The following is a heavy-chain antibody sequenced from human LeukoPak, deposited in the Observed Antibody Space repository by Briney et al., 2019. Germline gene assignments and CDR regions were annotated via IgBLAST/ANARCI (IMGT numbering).Heavy chain of an antibody. D-gene: IGHD5-18*01. V-gene: IGHV1-2*06. J-gene: IGHJ4*02. CDR2: INPNSGGT. CDR1: GYTFTGYY. Sequence: ASVKVSCKASGYTFTGYYINWVRQAPGQGLEWMGRINPNSGGTNYAQKFQGRVTMTRDTSISIAYMELSRLRSDDTAVYYCARGRYSYGPDYWGQGTLVTVSS. CDR3: ARGRYSYGPDY.